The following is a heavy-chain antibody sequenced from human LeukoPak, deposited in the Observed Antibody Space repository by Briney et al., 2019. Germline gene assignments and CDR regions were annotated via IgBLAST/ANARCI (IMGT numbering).Heavy chain of an antibody. Sequence: GGSLRLSCAASGFTFSSYGMHWVRQAPGKGLEWVAVIWYDGSNKYYADSVKGRFTISRDNSKNTLYLQMNSLRAEDMAVYYCAKDLWELPYYGMDVWGQGTTVTVSS. J-gene: IGHJ6*02. CDR1: GFTFSSYG. D-gene: IGHD1-26*01. CDR2: IWYDGSNK. CDR3: AKDLWELPYYGMDV. V-gene: IGHV3-30*02.